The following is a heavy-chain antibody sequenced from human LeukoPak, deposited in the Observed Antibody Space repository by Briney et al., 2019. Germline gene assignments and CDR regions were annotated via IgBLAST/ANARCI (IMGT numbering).Heavy chain of an antibody. CDR1: GYTFTGNY. D-gene: IGHD5-12*01. J-gene: IGHJ4*02. Sequence: ASVKVSCKASGYTFTGNYIHWVRQAPGQGLEWMGYINANSGGTNYAQKFQGRVTMTRDTSISTAYMELSRLRSDDTAVYYCARVVATIIPYFDYWGQGTLVTVSS. CDR3: ARVVATIIPYFDY. V-gene: IGHV1-2*02. CDR2: INANSGGT.